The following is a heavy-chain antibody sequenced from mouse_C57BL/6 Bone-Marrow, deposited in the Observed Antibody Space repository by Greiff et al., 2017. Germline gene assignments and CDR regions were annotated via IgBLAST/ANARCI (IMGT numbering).Heavy chain of an antibody. D-gene: IGHD1-1*01. J-gene: IGHJ3*01. V-gene: IGHV14-4*01. CDR1: GFNIKDDY. CDR3: NHYYGSSYGAY. Sequence: VHVKQSGAELVRPGASVKLSCTASGFNIKDDYMHWVKQRPEQGLEWIGWIDPENGDTEYASKFQGKATITADTSSNTAYLQLSSLTSEDTAVYYCNHYYGSSYGAYWGQGTLVTVSA. CDR2: IDPENGDT.